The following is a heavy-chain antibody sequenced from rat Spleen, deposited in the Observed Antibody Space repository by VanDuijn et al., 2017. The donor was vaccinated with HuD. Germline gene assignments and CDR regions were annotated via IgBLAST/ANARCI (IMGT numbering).Heavy chain of an antibody. J-gene: IGHJ1*01. V-gene: IGHV5-58*01. CDR2: ISTGGGNT. CDR3: ARHYYDGTYYYYWYFDF. D-gene: IGHD1-12*02. CDR1: GFTFSSFW. Sequence: EVQLGESGGGLVQPGRSLKLSCVASGFTFSSFWMYWIRQAPGKGLEWVSSISTGGGNTYYRDSVKGRFTISRDNAKSTLYLQMDSLRSEDTATYYCARHYYDGTYYYYWYFDFWGPGTMVTVSS.